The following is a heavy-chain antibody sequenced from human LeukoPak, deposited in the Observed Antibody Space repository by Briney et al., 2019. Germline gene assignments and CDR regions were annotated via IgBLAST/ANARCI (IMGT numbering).Heavy chain of an antibody. V-gene: IGHV4-61*02. J-gene: IGHJ6*03. CDR2: LYPSGST. CDR1: GGSISSGSYY. Sequence: SETLSLTCTVSGGSISSGSYYWSWIRQPAGKGLEWIGLLYPSGSTNNSPSLKSRVTIPVDTSKNQFSLKLSSMTAADTAVYYCARGLRVDGSGSYYNRAFGYYMDVWGKGTTVTVSS. D-gene: IGHD3-10*01. CDR3: ARGLRVDGSGSYYNRAFGYYMDV.